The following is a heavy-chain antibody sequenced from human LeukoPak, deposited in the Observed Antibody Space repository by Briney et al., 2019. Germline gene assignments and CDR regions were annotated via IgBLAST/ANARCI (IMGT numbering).Heavy chain of an antibody. Sequence: GSLRLSCAASGFTFSDYYMSWIRQSPGKGLEWIGEIHPSGSIHHNPSLMSRATISVDTSKNQFSLMLTSVTAADMAVYYCTRGLDTWKQGYWGQGILVTVSS. CDR3: TRGLDTWKQGY. D-gene: IGHD1-1*01. CDR1: GFTFSDYY. CDR2: IHPSGSI. J-gene: IGHJ4*02. V-gene: IGHV4-34*04.